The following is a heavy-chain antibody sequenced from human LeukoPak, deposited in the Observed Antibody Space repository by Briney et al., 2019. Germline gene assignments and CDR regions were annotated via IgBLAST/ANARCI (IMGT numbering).Heavy chain of an antibody. CDR3: VGRSSWYDAFDI. D-gene: IGHD6-13*01. CDR1: GFTFSSYE. CDR2: ISSSGSTI. Sequence: GGSLRLSCAASGFTFSSYEMNWVRQAPGKGLEWVSYISSSGSTIYYADSVKGRFTISRDNAKNSLYLQMNRLRAEDTAVYYCVGRSSWYDAFDIWGQGTMVTVSS. J-gene: IGHJ3*02. V-gene: IGHV3-48*03.